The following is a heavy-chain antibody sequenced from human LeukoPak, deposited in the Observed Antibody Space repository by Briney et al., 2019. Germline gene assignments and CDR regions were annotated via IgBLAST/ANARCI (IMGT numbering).Heavy chain of an antibody. J-gene: IGHJ4*02. CDR3: ARDGGTPREVHATLDY. Sequence: GASLRHSCAAAGFTFRIYGMHWVRPAPGQGQESVAVIWYHGNNEYYAASVKGRFTISRDNSRNTLYLQMNSLRVEDTAVYYCARDGGTPREVHATLDYWGQGTLVTVSS. CDR1: GFTFRIYG. V-gene: IGHV3-33*01. CDR2: IWYHGNNE. D-gene: IGHD1-26*01.